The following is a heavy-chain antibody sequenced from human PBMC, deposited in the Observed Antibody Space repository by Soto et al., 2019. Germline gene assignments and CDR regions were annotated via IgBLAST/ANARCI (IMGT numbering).Heavy chain of an antibody. Sequence: PGGSLRLSSAASGFTFSSYVMSWVRQAPGKGLEWVSVISASGATTFYADSVKGRFTISRDNSKNTVYLQMNSLRAEDTAVYYCAKIESRFFYDSTGYYPFDYWGQGTLVTVSS. CDR3: AKIESRFFYDSTGYYPFDY. CDR2: ISASGATT. CDR1: GFTFSSYV. V-gene: IGHV3-23*01. D-gene: IGHD3-22*01. J-gene: IGHJ4*02.